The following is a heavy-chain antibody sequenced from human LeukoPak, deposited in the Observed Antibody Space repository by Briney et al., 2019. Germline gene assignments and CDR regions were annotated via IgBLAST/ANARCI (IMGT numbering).Heavy chain of an antibody. CDR1: GGSISSSNW. V-gene: IGHV4-4*02. D-gene: IGHD2-15*01. CDR3: ARYYCSGGSCRYGMDV. Sequence: SGTLSLTRAVSGGSISSSNWWSWVRQPPGKGLEWIGEIYHSGSTNYNPSLKSRVTISVDKSKNQFSLKLSSVTAADTAVYYCARYYCSGGSCRYGMDVWGQGTTVTVSS. J-gene: IGHJ6*02. CDR2: IYHSGST.